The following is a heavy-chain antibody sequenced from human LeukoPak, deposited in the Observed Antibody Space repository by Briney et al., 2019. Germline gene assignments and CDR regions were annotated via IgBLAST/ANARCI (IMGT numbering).Heavy chain of an antibody. CDR3: ARKELRYPFDI. Sequence: SQTLSLTCVISGDSVSSTSAGWNWIRQSPSRGLEWLGRTYYRSKWYTDFAPSLSNRITINPDTSKNQFSLKLSSVTAADTAVYYCARKELRYPFDIWGQGTMVTVSS. D-gene: IGHD3-9*01. V-gene: IGHV6-1*01. J-gene: IGHJ3*02. CDR2: TYYRSKWYT. CDR1: GDSVSSTSAG.